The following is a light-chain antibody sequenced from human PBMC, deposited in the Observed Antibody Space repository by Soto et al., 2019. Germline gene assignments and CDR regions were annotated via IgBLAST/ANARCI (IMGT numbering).Light chain of an antibody. Sequence: DIQLTQSPSFLSASVGDRVTITCRASQGISSYLAWYQQKPGKAPKLLIYAASTLQSGVPSRFSGSGSGTDFTLTISSLQPEDFATFYCQQTHTSPFTFGGGTKVEIK. CDR1: QGISSY. J-gene: IGKJ4*01. CDR3: QQTHTSPFT. CDR2: AAS. V-gene: IGKV1-9*01.